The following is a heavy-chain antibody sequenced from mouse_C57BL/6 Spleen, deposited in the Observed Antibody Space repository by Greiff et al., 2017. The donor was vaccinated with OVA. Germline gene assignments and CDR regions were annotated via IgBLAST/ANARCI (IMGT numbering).Heavy chain of an antibody. Sequence: DVKLVESGGDLVKPGGSLKLSCAASGFTFSSYGMSWVRQTPDKRLEWVATISRGGSYTYYPDSVKGRFTLSRDNAKNTLYLQMSSLKSEDKAMYYCARLRLDSSGYGYAMDYWGQGTSVTVSS. CDR1: GFTFSSYG. CDR2: ISRGGSYT. J-gene: IGHJ4*01. CDR3: ARLRLDSSGYGYAMDY. V-gene: IGHV5-6*02. D-gene: IGHD3-2*02.